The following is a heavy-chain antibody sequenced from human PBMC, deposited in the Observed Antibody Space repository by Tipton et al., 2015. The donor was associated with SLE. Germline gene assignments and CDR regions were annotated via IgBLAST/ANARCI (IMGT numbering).Heavy chain of an antibody. CDR1: GFTFSTYS. J-gene: IGHJ4*02. CDR3: ARTTVAYYFVS. CDR2: IISTGYAT. D-gene: IGHD4-23*01. V-gene: IGHV3-64*02. Sequence: SLRLSCAASGFTFSTYSIHWVRQAPGKGLEYVAAIISTGYATYYADSMKGRFTISRDNSKNTVYLQMGSLRAEDTAVYYCARTTVAYYFVSWGQGTRVTVSS.